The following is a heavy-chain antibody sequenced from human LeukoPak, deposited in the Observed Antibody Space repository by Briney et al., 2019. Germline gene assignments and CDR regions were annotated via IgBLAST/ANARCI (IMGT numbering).Heavy chain of an antibody. CDR1: GLTFSRYA. Sequence: GGSLRLSCAVSGLTFSRYAMSWVRQAPGKGLEWVSAISESGSGTYYADSVKGRFTITRDNSKDTLSLQMNSLRAEDTAVYYCAKDIAQGYTFGSIEQDYWGQGTLVTVSS. CDR2: ISESGSGT. CDR3: AKDIAQGYTFGSIEQDY. V-gene: IGHV3-23*01. D-gene: IGHD5-18*01. J-gene: IGHJ4*02.